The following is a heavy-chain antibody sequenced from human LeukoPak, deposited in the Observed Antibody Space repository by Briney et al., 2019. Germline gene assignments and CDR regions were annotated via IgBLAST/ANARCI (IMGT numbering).Heavy chain of an antibody. CDR3: ARDQGYYYDSSGYIY. CDR1: GFTFSSYG. D-gene: IGHD3-22*01. Sequence: PGGSLRLSCAASGFTFSSYGMHWVRQAPGKGLEWVAVIWYDGSNKYYADSVKGRFTISRDNSKNTLYLQMNSLRAEDTAVYYCARDQGYYYDSSGYIYWGQGTLVTVSS. J-gene: IGHJ4*02. V-gene: IGHV3-33*01. CDR2: IWYDGSNK.